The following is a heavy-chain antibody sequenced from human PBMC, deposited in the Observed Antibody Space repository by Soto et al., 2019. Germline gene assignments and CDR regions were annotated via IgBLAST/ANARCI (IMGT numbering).Heavy chain of an antibody. D-gene: IGHD6-13*01. CDR1: GYTFTGYY. V-gene: IGHV1-2*04. CDR3: ARGPSSTRRYYYYYMDV. Sequence: ASVKVSCKASGYTFTGYYMHWVRQAPGQGLEWMGWINPNSGGTNYAQKFQGWVTMTRDTSISTAYMELSRLRSDDTAVYYCARGPSSTRRYYYYYMDVWGKGTTVTVSS. CDR2: INPNSGGT. J-gene: IGHJ6*03.